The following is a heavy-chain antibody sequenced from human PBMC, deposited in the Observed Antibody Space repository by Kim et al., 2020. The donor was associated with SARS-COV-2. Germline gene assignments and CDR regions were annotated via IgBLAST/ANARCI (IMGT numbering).Heavy chain of an antibody. V-gene: IGHV1-8*01. CDR3: ARLLNSYYYYGMDV. CDR2: MNPNSGNT. J-gene: IGHJ6*02. CDR1: GYTFTSYD. Sequence: ASVKVSCKASGYTFTSYDINWVRQATGQGLEWMGWMNPNSGNTGYAQKFQGRVTMTRNTSISTAYMELSSLRSEDTAVYYCARLLNSYYYYGMDVWGQGTTVTVSS.